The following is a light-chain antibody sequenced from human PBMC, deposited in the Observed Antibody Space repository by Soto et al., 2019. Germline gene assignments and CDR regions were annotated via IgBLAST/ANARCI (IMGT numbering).Light chain of an antibody. Sequence: QSALTQPASVSGSPGQSISISCTGTTNDVEFYSLVSWYQQHPGKAPKPMIYEVSNRPSGVSNRFSGSKSGNTASLTISGLQAEDEADYYCSSYTSSTTYVFGTGTKVTVL. J-gene: IGLJ1*01. CDR3: SSYTSSTTYV. V-gene: IGLV2-14*02. CDR2: EVS. CDR1: TNDVEFYSL.